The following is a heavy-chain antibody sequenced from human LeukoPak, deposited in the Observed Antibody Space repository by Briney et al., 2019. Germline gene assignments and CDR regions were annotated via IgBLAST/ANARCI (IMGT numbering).Heavy chain of an antibody. CDR3: ARGPTNTNNWFDP. Sequence: TLPLTCTVSGGSISSGGYYWSWIRQQPGKGLEWIGYIYYSGSTYYNPSLKSRVTISVDTSKNQFSLKLSSVTAADTAVYYCARGPTNTNNWFDPWGQGTLVTVSS. J-gene: IGHJ5*02. CDR2: IYYSGST. CDR1: GGSISSGGYY. V-gene: IGHV4-31*03. D-gene: IGHD1-26*01.